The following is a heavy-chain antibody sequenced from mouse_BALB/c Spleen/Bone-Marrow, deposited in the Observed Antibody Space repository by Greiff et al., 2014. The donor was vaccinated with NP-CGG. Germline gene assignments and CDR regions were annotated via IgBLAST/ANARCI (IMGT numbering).Heavy chain of an antibody. CDR1: DYTFTTYW. CDR2: IDPRTGYT. D-gene: IGHD4-1*01. J-gene: IGHJ3*01. Sequence: VQRVESGAELAKPGASVKMSCKVSDYTFTTYWMHWVKQRPGQGLEWVGYIDPRTGYTEYNQKFKDKATLTADKSSSTAYMQLSSLTSEDSAVYYCARYWDAYWGQGTLVTVSA. V-gene: IGHV1-7*01. CDR3: ARYWDAY.